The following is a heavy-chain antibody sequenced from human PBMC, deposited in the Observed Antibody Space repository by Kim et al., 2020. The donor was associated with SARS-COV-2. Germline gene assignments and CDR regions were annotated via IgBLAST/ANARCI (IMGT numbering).Heavy chain of an antibody. CDR1: GFSFDDYG. CDR3: AKSNMVVVPAALDY. V-gene: IGHV3-9*01. D-gene: IGHD2-2*01. Sequence: GGSLRLSCEASGFSFDDYGMHWVRQAPGKGLEWVAGINWNSVKIYYVDSVKGRFTISRDNARNSLYLQMDSLREEDTAVYYCAKSNMVVVPAALDYWGQGTLVTVSS. J-gene: IGHJ4*02. CDR2: INWNSVKI.